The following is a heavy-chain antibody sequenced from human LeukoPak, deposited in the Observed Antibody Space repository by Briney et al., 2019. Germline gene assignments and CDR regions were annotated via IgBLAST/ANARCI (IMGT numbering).Heavy chain of an antibody. CDR3: ARPFGDGYFDY. CDR2: IYYSGST. CDR1: GGSISSSSYY. Sequence: SETLSLTCTVSGGSISSSSYYWGWIRQPPGKGLEWIGSIYYSGSTYYNPSLKSRVTISVDTSKNQFSLKLSSVTAADTAVYYCARPFGDGYFDYWGQGTPVTVSS. J-gene: IGHJ4*02. D-gene: IGHD4-17*01. V-gene: IGHV4-39*01.